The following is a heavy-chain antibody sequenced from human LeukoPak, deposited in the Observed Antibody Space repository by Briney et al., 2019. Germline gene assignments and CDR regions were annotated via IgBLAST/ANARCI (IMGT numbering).Heavy chain of an antibody. Sequence: ETLSLTCAVYGGSFSGYYWSWIRQPPGKGLEWIGEINHSGSTNYNPSLKSRVTTSVDTSKNQFSLKLSSVTAADTAVYYCAREYCSSTSCYSFDYWGQGTLVTVSS. V-gene: IGHV4-34*01. J-gene: IGHJ4*02. CDR1: GGSFSGYY. CDR3: AREYCSSTSCYSFDY. CDR2: INHSGST. D-gene: IGHD2-2*01.